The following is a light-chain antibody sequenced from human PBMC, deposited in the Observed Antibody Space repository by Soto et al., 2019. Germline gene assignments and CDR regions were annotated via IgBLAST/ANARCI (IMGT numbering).Light chain of an antibody. CDR1: SYNIGSNT. CDR3: AAWDDSLNVHYV. V-gene: IGLV1-44*01. CDR2: SNN. J-gene: IGLJ1*01. Sequence: QSALTRPPSASGTPGQRVTISCSGSSYNIGSNTVNWYQQLPGTAPKLLIYSNNQRPSGGPDRFSGSKSGTSASLAISGLQSEDEADYYCAAWDDSLNVHYVFGTGTKVTVL.